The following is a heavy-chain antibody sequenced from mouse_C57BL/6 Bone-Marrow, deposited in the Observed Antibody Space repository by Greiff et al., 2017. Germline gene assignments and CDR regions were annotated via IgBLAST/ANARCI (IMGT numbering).Heavy chain of an antibody. Sequence: QVQLQQPGAELVKPGASVKMSCKASGYTFTSYWITWVKQRPGQGLEWIGDIYPGSGSTNYNEKFKSKATLTVDTSSSTAYMRLSSLTSVDSAVYYCARGGVTVVGGNCAMDYWGQGTSVTVSS. CDR2: IYPGSGST. V-gene: IGHV1-55*01. CDR3: ARGGVTVVGGNCAMDY. J-gene: IGHJ4*01. CDR1: GYTFTSYW. D-gene: IGHD1-1*01.